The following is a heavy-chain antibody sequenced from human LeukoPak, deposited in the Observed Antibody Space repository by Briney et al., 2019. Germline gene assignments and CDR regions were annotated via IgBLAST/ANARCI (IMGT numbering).Heavy chain of an antibody. Sequence: GGSLRLSCAASGFTFSSYSMNWVRQAPGKGLEWVSSISSSSSYIYYADSVKGRFTISRDNAKNTLYLQMNSLRAEDTAVYYCARAGDSSGYYFANWFDPWGQGTLVTVSS. V-gene: IGHV3-21*01. CDR2: ISSSSSYI. CDR3: ARAGDSSGYYFANWFDP. CDR1: GFTFSSYS. J-gene: IGHJ5*02. D-gene: IGHD3-22*01.